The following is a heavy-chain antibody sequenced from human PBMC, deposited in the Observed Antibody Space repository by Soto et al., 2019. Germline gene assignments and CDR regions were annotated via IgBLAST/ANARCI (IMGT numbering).Heavy chain of an antibody. J-gene: IGHJ4*01. CDR3: AREGYSSIYFGY. CDR1: GFSFSSYA. Sequence: GWSTKLSCAASGFSFSSYAMHGVRQEQSKGLEWVAVISYDGSNKYYADSVKGRFTISRDNSKNTLYLQMNSLRAEVTAVYYCAREGYSSIYFGYCGQGTLVTVSS. D-gene: IGHD5-18*01. CDR2: ISYDGSNK. V-gene: IGHV3-30-3*01.